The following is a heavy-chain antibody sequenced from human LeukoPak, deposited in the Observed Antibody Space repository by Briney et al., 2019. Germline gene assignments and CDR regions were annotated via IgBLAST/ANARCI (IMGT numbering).Heavy chain of an antibody. J-gene: IGHJ3*02. V-gene: IGHV3-23*01. D-gene: IGHD3-22*01. CDR2: ISGSGGST. Sequence: PGGSLRLSCAASGFTFSSYAMSWVRQAPGKGLEWVSAISGSGGSTYYADSVKGRFTISRDNSKNTLYLQMNSLRAEDTAVYYCASEGYYYDSSGYSDDAFDIWGQGTMVTVSS. CDR3: ASEGYYYDSSGYSDDAFDI. CDR1: GFTFSSYA.